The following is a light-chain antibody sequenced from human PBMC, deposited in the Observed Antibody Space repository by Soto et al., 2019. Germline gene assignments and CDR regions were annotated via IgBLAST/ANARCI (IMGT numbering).Light chain of an antibody. CDR3: QYYESRLSGYV. CDR1: GSNLGAGYV. V-gene: IGLV1-40*01. CDR2: GNT. J-gene: IGLJ1*01. Sequence: QSVLTQPPSVSGAPGQRVTISCTGSGSNLGAGYVVHWYQQLPGTAPKLLIFGNTIRPSGVPDRFSGSRSGLAITGLQAEDEADYYCQYYESRLSGYVFGNGTKVTVL.